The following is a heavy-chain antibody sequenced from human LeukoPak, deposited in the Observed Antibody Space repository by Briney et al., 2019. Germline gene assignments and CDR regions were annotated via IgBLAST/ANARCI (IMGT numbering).Heavy chain of an antibody. D-gene: IGHD3-10*01. Sequence: ASVKVSCKASGGTFSSYAISWVRQAPGQGLEWMGGIIPIFGTANYAQKFQGRVTMTRDMSTSTVYMELSSLRSEDTAVYYCARAPRYYGSGSYSYYFDYWGQGTLVTVSS. CDR2: IIPIFGTA. J-gene: IGHJ4*02. CDR3: ARAPRYYGSGSYSYYFDY. CDR1: GGTFSSYA. V-gene: IGHV1-69*05.